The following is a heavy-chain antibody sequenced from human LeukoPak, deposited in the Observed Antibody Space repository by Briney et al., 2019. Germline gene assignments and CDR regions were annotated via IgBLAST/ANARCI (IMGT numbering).Heavy chain of an antibody. D-gene: IGHD3-3*01. CDR1: GFTFSSYS. CDR3: ARDQVPADYDFWSGYLFDY. J-gene: IGHJ4*02. CDR2: ISSSSSCI. Sequence: PGGSLRLSCAASGFTFSSYSMNWVRQAPGKGLEWVSSISSSSSCIYYADSVKGRFTISRDNAKNSLYLQMNSLRAEDTAVYYSARDQVPADYDFWSGYLFDYWGQGTLVTFSS. V-gene: IGHV3-21*01.